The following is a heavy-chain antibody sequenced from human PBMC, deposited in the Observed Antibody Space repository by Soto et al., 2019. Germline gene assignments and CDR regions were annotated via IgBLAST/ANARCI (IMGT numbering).Heavy chain of an antibody. CDR2: IYPGDSDT. J-gene: IGHJ6*02. Sequence: PGESLKISCKGSGYGFTSYWIVWVRQMPVKGLEWMGIIYPGDSDTRYSPSFQGQVTISADKSISTAYLQWSSLKASDTAMYYCASGGSWQYYYYGMDVWGQGPPVTVPS. D-gene: IGHD2-15*01. CDR3: ASGGSWQYYYYGMDV. CDR1: GYGFTSYW. V-gene: IGHV5-51*01.